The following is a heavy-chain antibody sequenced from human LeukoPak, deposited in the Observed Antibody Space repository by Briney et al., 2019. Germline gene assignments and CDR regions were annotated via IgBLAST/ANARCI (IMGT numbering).Heavy chain of an antibody. CDR2: IYTSGTT. CDR3: ARSRTGSYDY. CDR1: GGSISRYY. D-gene: IGHD1-26*01. Sequence: PSETLSLTCTVSGGSISRYYWSWIRQPAGKGLEWIGRIYTSGTTNYNPSLKSRVTMSVGTSKNQFSLRLSSVTAADTAFYYCARSRTGSYDYWGQGTLVTVSS. J-gene: IGHJ4*02. V-gene: IGHV4-4*07.